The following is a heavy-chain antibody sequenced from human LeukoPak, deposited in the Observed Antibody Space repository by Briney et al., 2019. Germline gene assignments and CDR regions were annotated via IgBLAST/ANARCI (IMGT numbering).Heavy chain of an antibody. J-gene: IGHJ5*02. Sequence: ASVKVSCKASGYTFTSYGISWVRQAPGQGLEWMGWISAYNGNTNYAQKLQGRVTMTTDTSTSTAYMELRSLRSDDTAVYYCARAAGSYNPAWSDPWGQGTLVTVSS. CDR1: GYTFTSYG. CDR3: ARAAGSYNPAWSDP. D-gene: IGHD1-26*01. V-gene: IGHV1-18*01. CDR2: ISAYNGNT.